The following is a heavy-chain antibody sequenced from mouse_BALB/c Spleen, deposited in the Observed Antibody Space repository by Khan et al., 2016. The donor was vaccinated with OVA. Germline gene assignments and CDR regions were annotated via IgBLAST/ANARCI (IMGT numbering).Heavy chain of an antibody. CDR3: ARLEDI. J-gene: IGHJ2*01. V-gene: IGHV2-9*02. CDR2: IWAGGST. D-gene: IGHD1-3*01. Sequence: VELVESGPGLVAPSQSLSITCTVSGFSLTSYGVHWVRQPPGKGLEWLGVIWAGGSTNYNSALMSRLSIIKDHSKSQVFLKMNSRQTDDTAMYYCARLEDIWGQGTTLTVSS. CDR1: GFSLTSYG.